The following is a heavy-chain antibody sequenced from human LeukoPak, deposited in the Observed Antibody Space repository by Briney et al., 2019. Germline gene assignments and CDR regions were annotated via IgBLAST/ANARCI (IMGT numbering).Heavy chain of an antibody. CDR1: GDSISGNY. Sequence: SETLSLTCTVSGDSISGNYWTWLRQRPGKGLEWMGYTYYSGSTNYHAFLKSRATISVDSSKTQFFLKLNPGTAAATAEYCCARLGDGDNLRYFDYWGQGTLVSVCS. D-gene: IGHD5-24*01. J-gene: IGHJ4*02. V-gene: IGHV4-59*08. CDR3: ARLGDGDNLRYFDY. CDR2: TYYSGST.